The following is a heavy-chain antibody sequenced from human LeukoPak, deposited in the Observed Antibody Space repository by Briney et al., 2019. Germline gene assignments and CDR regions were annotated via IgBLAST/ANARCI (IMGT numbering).Heavy chain of an antibody. V-gene: IGHV3-11*04. J-gene: IGHJ4*02. D-gene: IGHD3-16*01. CDR1: GFTFNDYY. Sequence: GGSLRLSCAASGFTFNDYYMSWIRQAPGKGLEWVSYMSIDGNTISYADSVKGRFTISRDNAKNSLYLQMNSLRAEDTAVYYCASSWGSAIDFWGQGTLVTVSS. CDR2: MSIDGNTI. CDR3: ASSWGSAIDF.